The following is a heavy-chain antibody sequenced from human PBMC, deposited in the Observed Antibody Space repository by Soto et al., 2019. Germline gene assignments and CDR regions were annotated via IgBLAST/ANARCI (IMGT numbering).Heavy chain of an antibody. Sequence: GGSLRLSCAASGFTFSDYAMSWVRQAPGKGLEWVSSISSGGGSPYYADSVKGRFTISRNNSKNTLFLQMNSLRAEDTAVYYCAKGDGRIVPRHFDYWGQGTLVTSPQ. CDR3: AKGDGRIVPRHFDY. V-gene: IGHV3-23*01. J-gene: IGHJ4*02. CDR1: GFTFSDYA. CDR2: ISSGGGSP. D-gene: IGHD1-26*01.